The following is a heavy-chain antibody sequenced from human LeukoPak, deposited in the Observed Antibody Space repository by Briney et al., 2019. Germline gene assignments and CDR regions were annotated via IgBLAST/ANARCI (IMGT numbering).Heavy chain of an antibody. Sequence: PGRSLRLSCAASGFTFSSYGMHWVRQAPGKGLEWVAVIWYDGSNKYYADSVKGRFTISRDNSKNTLYLQMNSLRAEDTAVYYCARSDYNWNGGYFDYWGQGTLVTVSS. CDR2: IWYDGSNK. D-gene: IGHD1-1*01. CDR1: GFTFSSYG. CDR3: ARSDYNWNGGYFDY. V-gene: IGHV3-33*01. J-gene: IGHJ4*02.